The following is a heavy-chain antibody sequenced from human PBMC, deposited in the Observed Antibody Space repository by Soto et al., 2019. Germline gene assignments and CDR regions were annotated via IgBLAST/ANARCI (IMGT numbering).Heavy chain of an antibody. CDR1: GGSISSSSYY. Sequence: PSETLSLTCTVSGGSISSSSYYWGWIRQPPGKGLEWIGSIYYSGSTYYNPSLKSRVTISVDTSKNQFSLKLSSVTAADTAVYYCARDRQGYYYYYGMDVWGQGTTVTVSS. CDR2: IYYSGST. J-gene: IGHJ6*02. V-gene: IGHV4-39*02. CDR3: ARDRQGYYYYYGMDV.